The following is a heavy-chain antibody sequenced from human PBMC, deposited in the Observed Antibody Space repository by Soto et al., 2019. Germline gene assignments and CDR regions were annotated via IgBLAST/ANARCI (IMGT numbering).Heavy chain of an antibody. D-gene: IGHD4-17*01. J-gene: IGHJ4*02. CDR2: IYYSGST. CDR1: GGSISGCY. Sequence: TSETLSLTCSVSGGSISGCYWSWIRQPPGKGLEWIGYIYYSGSTNYYPSLKSRVTISVDTSKHQFSLKLTPVTAADTAVYYCASNTHTYGDLNFDYWGQGPLVTVSS. V-gene: IGHV4-59*01. CDR3: ASNTHTYGDLNFDY.